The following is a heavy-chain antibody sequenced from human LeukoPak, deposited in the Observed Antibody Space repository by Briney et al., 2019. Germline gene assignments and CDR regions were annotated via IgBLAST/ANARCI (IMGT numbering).Heavy chain of an antibody. D-gene: IGHD6-19*01. CDR1: GLTFNTYA. J-gene: IGHJ4*02. CDR3: AKTTVGYSSGRYPGWPADC. V-gene: IGHV3-23*01. Sequence: PGGSLRLSCAASGLTFNTYAIYWVRQAPGKGLGWVSGICGSGCCTHYADSVKRRFHISIQNSKNTVYLQMNSLTADDTAVYYCAKTTVGYSSGRYPGWPADCWGQGTLVTVSS. CDR2: ICGSGCCT.